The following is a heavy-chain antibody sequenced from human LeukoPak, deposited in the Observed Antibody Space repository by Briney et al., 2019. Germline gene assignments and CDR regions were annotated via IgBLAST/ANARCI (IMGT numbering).Heavy chain of an antibody. Sequence: ASVKVSCKASGYIFTYYYMHWVRQAPGQELGWMGRMNPNSGNTGYAQKFQGRVTMTRNTSISTAYMELSSLRSEDTAVYYCARGLFTRLRKTSMVRGVIRNNWFDPWGQGTLVTVSS. V-gene: IGHV1-8*02. CDR2: MNPNSGNT. D-gene: IGHD3-10*01. CDR3: ARGLFTRLRKTSMVRGVIRNNWFDP. CDR1: GYIFTYYY. J-gene: IGHJ5*02.